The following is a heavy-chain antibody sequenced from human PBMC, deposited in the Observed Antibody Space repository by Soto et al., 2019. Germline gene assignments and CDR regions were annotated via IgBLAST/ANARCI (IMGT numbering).Heavy chain of an antibody. D-gene: IGHD2-2*01. CDR1: GFTFSSYA. CDR3: AKDRVVVVPAAILYYGMDV. CDR2: ISGSGGST. V-gene: IGHV3-23*01. Sequence: GGSLRLSCAASGFTFSSYAMSWVRQAPGKGLEWVSAISGSGGSTYYADSVKGRFTISRGNSKNTLYLQMNSLRAEDTAVYYCAKDRVVVVPAAILYYGMDVWGQGTTVTVSS. J-gene: IGHJ6*02.